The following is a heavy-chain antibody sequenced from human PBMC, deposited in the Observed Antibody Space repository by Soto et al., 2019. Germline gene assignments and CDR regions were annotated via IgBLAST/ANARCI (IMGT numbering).Heavy chain of an antibody. CDR2: ISGSGGST. CDR1: GFTFSSYA. J-gene: IGHJ4*02. V-gene: IGHV3-23*01. CDR3: AKDVLRYFDWSANFDY. Sequence: GESLKISCAASGFTFSSYAMSWVRQAPGKGLEWVSAISGSGGSTYYADSVKGRFTISRDNSKNTLYLQMNSLRAEDTAVYYCAKDVLRYFDWSANFDYWGQGTLVTVSS. D-gene: IGHD3-9*01.